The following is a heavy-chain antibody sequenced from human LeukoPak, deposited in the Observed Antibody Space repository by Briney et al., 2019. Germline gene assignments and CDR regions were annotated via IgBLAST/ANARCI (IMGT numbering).Heavy chain of an antibody. Sequence: GASVKVSCKASGGTFSSYAISWVRQAPGQGLEWMGGIIPIFGTANYAQKFQGRVTITADKSTSTAYMELSSLRSEDTAVYYCASGRDGYNWHYWGQGTLVTVSS. D-gene: IGHD5-24*01. CDR3: ASGRDGYNWHY. V-gene: IGHV1-69*06. CDR1: GGTFSSYA. J-gene: IGHJ4*02. CDR2: IIPIFGTA.